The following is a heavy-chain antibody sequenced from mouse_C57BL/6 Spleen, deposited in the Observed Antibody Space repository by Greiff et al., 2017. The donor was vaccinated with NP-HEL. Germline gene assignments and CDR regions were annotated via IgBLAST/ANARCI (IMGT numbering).Heavy chain of an antibody. Sequence: QVQLQQPGAELVKPGASVKLSCKASGYTFTSYWMHWVKQRPGQGLEWIGMIHPNSGSTNYNEKFKSKATLTVDKSSSTAYMQLSSLTSEDSAVYYRAVVYGSSQPFAYWGQGTLVTVSA. J-gene: IGHJ3*01. CDR1: GYTFTSYW. CDR2: IHPNSGST. CDR3: AVVYGSSQPFAY. V-gene: IGHV1-64*01. D-gene: IGHD1-1*01.